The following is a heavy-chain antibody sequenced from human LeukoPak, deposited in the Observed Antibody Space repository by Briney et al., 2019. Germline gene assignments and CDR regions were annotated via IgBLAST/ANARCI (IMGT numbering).Heavy chain of an antibody. CDR1: GFTFRSFD. V-gene: IGHV3-74*03. CDR3: AALDHGHDY. CDR2: INSDGSST. Sequence: PGGTLRLSCAASGFTFRSFDMSWVRQAPGKGLVWVSRINSDGSSTKCADSVKGRFTISRDNAKNTLYLQMNSLRAEDTAVYYCAALDHGHDYWGQGTLVTVSS. J-gene: IGHJ4*02.